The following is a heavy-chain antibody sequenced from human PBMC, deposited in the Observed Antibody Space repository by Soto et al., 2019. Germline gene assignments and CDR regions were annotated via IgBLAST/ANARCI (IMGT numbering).Heavy chain of an antibody. D-gene: IGHD3-22*01. CDR1: GGTFSSYA. V-gene: IGHV1-69*13. CDR2: IIPIFGTA. Sequence: SVKVSCKASGGTFSSYAISWVRQAPGQGLEWMGGIIPIFGTANYAQKFQGRVTITADESTSTAYMELSSLRSEDTAVYYCASGHYDSSGYYYSSLPTNWFDPRG. J-gene: IGHJ5*02. CDR3: ASGHYDSSGYYYSSLPTNWFDP.